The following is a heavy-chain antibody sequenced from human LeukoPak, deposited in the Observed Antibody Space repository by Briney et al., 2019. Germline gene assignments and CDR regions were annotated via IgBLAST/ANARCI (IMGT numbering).Heavy chain of an antibody. CDR2: IKQDGSEK. CDR3: AREGVSAAAYTYAFDI. CDR1: GFTFSSYW. D-gene: IGHD6-13*01. V-gene: IGHV3-7*01. J-gene: IGHJ3*02. Sequence: GGSLRLSCAASGFTFSSYWMSWVRQAPGKGLEWVANIKQDGSEKYYVDSVKGRSTISRDNAKNSLYLQMNSLRAEDTAVYYCAREGVSAAAYTYAFDIWGQGTMVTVSS.